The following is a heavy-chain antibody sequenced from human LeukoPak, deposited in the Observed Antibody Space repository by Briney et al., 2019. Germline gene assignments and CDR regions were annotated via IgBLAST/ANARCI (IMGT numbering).Heavy chain of an antibody. CDR2: IKEDGGAK. V-gene: IGHV3-7*05. D-gene: IGHD6-19*01. Sequence: GGSLRLSCAASGFTFSSYWMDWVRQAPGKGLEWVANIKEDGGAKNYVDSVKGRFTISRDNSKNTLYLQMNSLRAEDTAVYYCAILGGYITVARTDAFDIWGQGTMVTVSS. J-gene: IGHJ3*02. CDR3: AILGGYITVARTDAFDI. CDR1: GFTFSSYW.